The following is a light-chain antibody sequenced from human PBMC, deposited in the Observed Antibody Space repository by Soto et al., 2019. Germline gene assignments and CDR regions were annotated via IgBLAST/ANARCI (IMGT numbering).Light chain of an antibody. CDR3: KKRSNWLT. Sequence: IVLTQSPATLYLSPGERATLSCRARQRVSSYLAWYEQKPGQAHRLLIYDPSNRATGIPARFSGRGSGPDFTLTISSLEPEDCAVYYCKKRSNWLTFGGGTTVEIK. V-gene: IGKV3-11*01. CDR2: DPS. J-gene: IGKJ4*01. CDR1: QRVSSY.